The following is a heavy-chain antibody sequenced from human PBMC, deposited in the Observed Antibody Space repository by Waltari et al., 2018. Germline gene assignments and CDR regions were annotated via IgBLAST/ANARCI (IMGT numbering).Heavy chain of an antibody. Sequence: QVQLVASGGGVVQPGRSLRLSCAAAGFTFSSYAMHWVRKAPGKGLEWVAVISYDGSNKYYADSVKGRITNSRDNSKNTLYLQMNSLRAEDTAVYYCARDRGARLRAAAFDIWGQGTMVTVSS. D-gene: IGHD2-15*01. V-gene: IGHV3-30*01. CDR3: ARDRGARLRAAAFDI. CDR1: GFTFSSYA. J-gene: IGHJ3*02. CDR2: ISYDGSNK.